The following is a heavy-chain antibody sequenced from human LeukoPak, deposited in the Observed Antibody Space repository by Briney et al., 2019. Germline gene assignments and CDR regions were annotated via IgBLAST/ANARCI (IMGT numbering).Heavy chain of an antibody. D-gene: IGHD3-9*01. J-gene: IGHJ4*02. V-gene: IGHV4-34*01. CDR3: ARGNILAGYCFDF. Sequence: SETLSLTCAVYGGSITGYYWSWIRQTPGRGLEWVGEIHYTGATSYNPSLKSRATISTDTSKNQFSLRLSSVTAADTAVYYCARGNILAGYCFDFWGQGALVTVSS. CDR2: IHYTGAT. CDR1: GGSITGYY.